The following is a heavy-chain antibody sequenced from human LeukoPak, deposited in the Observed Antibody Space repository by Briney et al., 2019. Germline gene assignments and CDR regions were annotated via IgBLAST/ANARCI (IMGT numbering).Heavy chain of an antibody. CDR2: IYGNDQK. Sequence: SGPTLVHPTQTLTLTCTFSGFSLSTRGESVGWIRQPPEKALEWLAHIYGNDQKYYSTSLRSRLTITKDASKNQVILTMTNVDPVDTATYYCGRLLATAYYYDYWGQGTLVTVSS. CDR3: GRLLATAYYYDY. CDR1: GFSLSTRGES. J-gene: IGHJ4*02. V-gene: IGHV2-5*01. D-gene: IGHD5-18*01.